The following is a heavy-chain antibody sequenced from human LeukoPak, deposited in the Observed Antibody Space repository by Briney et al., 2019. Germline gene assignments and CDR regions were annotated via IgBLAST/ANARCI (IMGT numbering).Heavy chain of an antibody. CDR3: ARASSYYDFWSGHDY. Sequence: GRSLRLSCAASGFTFSNYAMHWVRQAPGKGLERVAVISYDGSNKYYADSVKGRFTISRDNSKNTLYLQVNSLRAEDTAVYYCARASSYYDFWSGHDYWGQGTLVTVSS. J-gene: IGHJ4*02. D-gene: IGHD3-3*01. CDR2: ISYDGSNK. V-gene: IGHV3-30-3*01. CDR1: GFTFSNYA.